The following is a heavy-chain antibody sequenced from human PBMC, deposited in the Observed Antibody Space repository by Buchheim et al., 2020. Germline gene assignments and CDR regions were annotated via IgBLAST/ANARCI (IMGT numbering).Heavy chain of an antibody. V-gene: IGHV1-8*01. Sequence: QVQLVQSGAEVKKPGASVKVSCKASGYTFTSYDINWVRQATGQGLEWMGWMNPNSGNTGYAQKFQGRVTMTRNTSISTAYMELSSLRSEDTAVYYCASSDRSVYDFWSGYYYYYYGMDVWGQGTT. CDR1: GYTFTSYD. CDR2: MNPNSGNT. CDR3: ASSDRSVYDFWSGYYYYYYGMDV. J-gene: IGHJ6*02. D-gene: IGHD3-3*01.